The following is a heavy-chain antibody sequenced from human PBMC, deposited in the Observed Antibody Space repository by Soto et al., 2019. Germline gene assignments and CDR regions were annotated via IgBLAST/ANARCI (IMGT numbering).Heavy chain of an antibody. D-gene: IGHD2-21*02. CDR1: GFTFSTYS. CDR2: IGTRSDI. V-gene: IGHV3-21*01. J-gene: IGHJ6*02. Sequence: GGSLSLCCAASGFTFSTYSMHWVRQAPGKGLEWVSSIGTRSDIYYADSVKGRFTISRDNAKNSLSLQMNSLRAEDTGVYYCAREETAWPLAYGLDVWGQGTTVTVSS. CDR3: AREETAWPLAYGLDV.